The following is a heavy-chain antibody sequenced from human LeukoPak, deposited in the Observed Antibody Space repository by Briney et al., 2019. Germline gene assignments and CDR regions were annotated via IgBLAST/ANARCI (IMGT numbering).Heavy chain of an antibody. CDR1: GYTLTELS. D-gene: IGHD3-3*01. V-gene: IGHV1-24*01. CDR3: ATGPEHYDFWSGYYLFDY. J-gene: IGHJ4*02. Sequence: ASVKVSCKVSGYTLTELSMHWVRQAPGKGLEWMGGFDPEDGETIYAQKFQGRVTMTEDTSTDTAYMELSSLRSEDTAVYYCATGPEHYDFWSGYYLFDYWGQGTLVTVSS. CDR2: FDPEDGET.